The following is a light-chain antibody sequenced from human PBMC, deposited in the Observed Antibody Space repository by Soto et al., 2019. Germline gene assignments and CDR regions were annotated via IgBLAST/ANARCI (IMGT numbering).Light chain of an antibody. CDR2: AAS. J-gene: IGKJ4*01. CDR3: QQANSLPPLT. Sequence: ILVTQSPSSVSASVGDRVTITCRASQPISNWLAWYQQKPGKAPKLLIYAASSLQSGVPSRFSDSGSGTHFTLTISSLQPEDFATYYCQQANSLPPLTFGGGTTVEIK. V-gene: IGKV1-12*01. CDR1: QPISNW.